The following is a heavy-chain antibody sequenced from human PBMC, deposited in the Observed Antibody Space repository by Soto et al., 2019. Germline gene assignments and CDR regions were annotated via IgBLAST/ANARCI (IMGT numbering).Heavy chain of an antibody. CDR3: ARQRTTVVTQAYFDH. J-gene: IGHJ4*02. Sequence: TSETLSLTCIVSGESISSSSYYWGWIRQPPGKGLEWIGSIYYSGRTYYNPSFKSRVTISIDTSKNQFSLKLSSVTATDTAVYYCARQRTTVVTQAYFDHWGQGALVTVPS. CDR1: GESISSSSYY. V-gene: IGHV4-39*01. CDR2: IYYSGRT. D-gene: IGHD2-21*02.